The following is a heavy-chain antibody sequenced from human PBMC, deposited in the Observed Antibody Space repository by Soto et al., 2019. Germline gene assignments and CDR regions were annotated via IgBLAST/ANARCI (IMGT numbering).Heavy chain of an antibody. D-gene: IGHD3-22*01. Sequence: PSESLSLTCTVSGGSISSSSYYWGWIRQPPGKGLEWIGSIYYSGSTYYNPSLKSRVTISADTSKNQFSLKLSSVTAADTAVYYCASQYYHDSSGYYAKYYYYGMDVWGHGTSVTASS. V-gene: IGHV4-39*01. CDR2: IYYSGST. CDR1: GGSISSSSYY. J-gene: IGHJ6*02. CDR3: ASQYYHDSSGYYAKYYYYGMDV.